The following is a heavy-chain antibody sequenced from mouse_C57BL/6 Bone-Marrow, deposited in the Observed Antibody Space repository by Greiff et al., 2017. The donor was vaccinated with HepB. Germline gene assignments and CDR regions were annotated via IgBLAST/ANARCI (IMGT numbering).Heavy chain of an antibody. CDR3: ARSIYYDYDPPFAY. CDR1: GYSITSGYY. Sequence: ESGPGLVKPSQSLSLTCSVTGYSITSGYYWNWIRQFPGNKLEWMGYISYDGSNNYNPSLKNRISITRDTSKNQFFLKLNSVTTEDTATYYCARSIYYDYDPPFAYWGQGTLVTVSA. CDR2: ISYDGSN. D-gene: IGHD2-4*01. V-gene: IGHV3-6*01. J-gene: IGHJ3*01.